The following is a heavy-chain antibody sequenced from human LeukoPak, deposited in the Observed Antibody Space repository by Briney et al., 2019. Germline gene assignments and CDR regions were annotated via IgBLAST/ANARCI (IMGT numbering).Heavy chain of an antibody. V-gene: IGHV4-38-2*02. Sequence: SETLSLTCTVSGYSITTNYYWAWIRQSPGTGLEWIGSVYHNGETYYNPSLKSRVIISVDTSKNEFSLRLTSVTAADTAVYYCARGTRGSSSPARSFDYWGQGTLVTVSS. CDR3: ARGTRGSSSPARSFDY. J-gene: IGHJ4*02. CDR2: VYHNGET. D-gene: IGHD6-6*01. CDR1: GYSITTNYY.